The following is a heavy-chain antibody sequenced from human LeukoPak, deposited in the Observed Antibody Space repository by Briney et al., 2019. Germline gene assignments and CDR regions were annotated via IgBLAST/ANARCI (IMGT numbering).Heavy chain of an antibody. Sequence: SGTLSLTCAVSGGSMTTKNWWSWVRQSPGGTLEWIGEIYQNGNHNYNSALESRVTMSVALSRNQFSLTINSVTAADTAVYFCAKDSSNLLSGHASFDSWGQGILVTVSS. CDR3: AKDSSNLLSGHASFDS. D-gene: IGHD3-3*01. CDR1: GGSMTTKNW. V-gene: IGHV4-4*02. CDR2: IYQNGNH. J-gene: IGHJ4*02.